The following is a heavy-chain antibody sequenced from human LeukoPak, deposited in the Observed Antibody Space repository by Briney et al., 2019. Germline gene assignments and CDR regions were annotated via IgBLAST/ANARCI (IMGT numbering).Heavy chain of an antibody. V-gene: IGHV3-49*04. CDR2: IRSKAYGGTT. D-gene: IGHD5-18*01. CDR3: TSRGYSYGLLDY. Sequence: GGSLRLSCTASGFTFGDYAMSWVRQAPGKGLEWVGSIRSKAYGGTTEYAASVKGRFTISRDDSKSIAYLQMNSLKTEDTAVYYCTSRGYSYGLLDYWGQGTLVTVSS. CDR1: GFTFGDYA. J-gene: IGHJ4*02.